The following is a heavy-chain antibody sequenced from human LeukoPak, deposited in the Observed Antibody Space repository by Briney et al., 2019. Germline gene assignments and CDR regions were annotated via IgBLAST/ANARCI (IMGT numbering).Heavy chain of an antibody. J-gene: IGHJ4*02. Sequence: PGGSLRLSCAASGSTFSSYAMSWVRQAPGKGLEWVSAISGSGSSTYYADSVKGRFTISRDNSKNTLYLQMNSLRAEDTAVYYCAKGVPAYCSSTSCYVTAPIFDYWGQGTLVTVSS. D-gene: IGHD2-2*01. CDR2: ISGSGSST. CDR3: AKGVPAYCSSTSCYVTAPIFDY. CDR1: GSTFSSYA. V-gene: IGHV3-23*01.